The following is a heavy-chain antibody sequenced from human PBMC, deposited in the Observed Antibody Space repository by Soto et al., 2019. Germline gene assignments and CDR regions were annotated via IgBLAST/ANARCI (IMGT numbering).Heavy chain of an antibody. CDR1: GGSVSSGSYY. V-gene: IGHV4-61*01. J-gene: IGHJ4*02. Sequence: SETLSLTCTVSGGSVSSGSYYWSWIRQPPGKGLEWIGYIYYSGSTNYNPSLKSRVTISVDTSKNQFSLKLSSVTAADTAVYYCARVAAVAGTIDYWGQGTLVTVSS. D-gene: IGHD6-19*01. CDR3: ARVAAVAGTIDY. CDR2: IYYSGST.